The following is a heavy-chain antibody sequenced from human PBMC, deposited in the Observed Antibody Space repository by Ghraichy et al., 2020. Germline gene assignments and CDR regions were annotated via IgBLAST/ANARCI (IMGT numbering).Heavy chain of an antibody. J-gene: IGHJ6*02. CDR2: ISAYNGNT. CDR3: ARHKEVGYRRAPHYYCYGMDV. D-gene: IGHD5-18*01. V-gene: IGHV1-18*04. Sequence: ASVKVSCKASGYTFTSYGISWVRQAPGQGLEWMGWISAYNGNTNYAQKLQGRVTMTTDTSTSTAYMELRSLRSDDTAVYYCARHKEVGYRRAPHYYCYGMDVWGQGTTVTVSS. CDR1: GYTFTSYG.